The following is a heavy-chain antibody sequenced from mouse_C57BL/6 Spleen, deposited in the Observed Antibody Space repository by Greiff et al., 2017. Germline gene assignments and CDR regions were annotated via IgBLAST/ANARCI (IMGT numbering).Heavy chain of an antibody. CDR3: ARQSDDYDGFYD. J-gene: IGHJ2*01. Sequence: EVKLLQSGGDLVKPGGSLKLSCAASGFTFSSYGMSWVRQTPDNRLEWVATISSGGSYTYYPDSVKGRVTISRDNAKNTLYLQMSSLKSEDTAMYYCARQSDDYDGFYDWGKGGTLTVSS. CDR2: ISSGGSYT. CDR1: GFTFSSYG. D-gene: IGHD2-4*01. V-gene: IGHV5-6*01.